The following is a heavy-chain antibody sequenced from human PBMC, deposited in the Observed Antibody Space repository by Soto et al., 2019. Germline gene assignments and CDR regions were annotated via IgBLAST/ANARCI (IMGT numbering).Heavy chain of an antibody. CDR1: GFTFSSYG. D-gene: IGHD3-3*01. V-gene: IGHV3-33*01. Sequence: QVQLVESGGGVVQPGRSLRLSCAASGFTFSSYGMHWVRQAPGKGLEWVAVIWYDGSNKYYADSVKGRFTISRDNSKNTLYLQMNSLRAEDTAVYYCARGDFWSGKAQQYYYYGMDVWGQGTTVTVSS. CDR2: IWYDGSNK. J-gene: IGHJ6*02. CDR3: ARGDFWSGKAQQYYYYGMDV.